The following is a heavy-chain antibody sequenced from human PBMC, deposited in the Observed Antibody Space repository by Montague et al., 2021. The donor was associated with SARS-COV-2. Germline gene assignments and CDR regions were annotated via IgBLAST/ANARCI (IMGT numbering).Heavy chain of an antibody. CDR1: GFTFSSSA. J-gene: IGHJ4*02. D-gene: IGHD3/OR15-3a*01. CDR3: AKVDSVFP. V-gene: IGHV3-23*03. Sequence: SRRLSCSASGFTFSSSALSWVRQAPGKGLEWVSNIYGATGRTFYADSVKGRLTMSRENSKNTLYLQMNSLRVDDTAVYYCAKVDSVFPWGQGTLVTVSS. CDR2: IYGATGRT.